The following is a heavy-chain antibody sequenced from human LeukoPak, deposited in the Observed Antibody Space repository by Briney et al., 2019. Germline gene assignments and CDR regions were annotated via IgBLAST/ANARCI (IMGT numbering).Heavy chain of an antibody. CDR1: GFTFSSYA. V-gene: IGHV3-30-3*01. Sequence: GRSLRLSCAASGFTFSSYAMHWVRQAPGKGLEWVAVISYDGSNKYYADSVKGRFTISRDNSKNTLYLQMNSLRAEDTAVYYCARDQGSGWVNYFDYWGQGTLVTVSS. CDR2: ISYDGSNK. CDR3: ARDQGSGWVNYFDY. D-gene: IGHD6-19*01. J-gene: IGHJ4*02.